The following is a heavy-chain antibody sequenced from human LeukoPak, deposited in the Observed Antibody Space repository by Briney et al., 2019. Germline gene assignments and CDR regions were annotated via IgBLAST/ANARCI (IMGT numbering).Heavy chain of an antibody. D-gene: IGHD3-22*01. J-gene: IGHJ4*02. CDR3: ARVTDSITMILVY. Sequence: ASVKVSCKASGDTFSSNGINWVRQAPGQGLEWMGWISTYNGKTNYAQEFQGRVTMTRDTSTSTVYMELSSLRSEDTAVYYCARVTDSITMILVYWGQGTLVTVSS. V-gene: IGHV1-18*01. CDR2: ISTYNGKT. CDR1: GDTFSSNG.